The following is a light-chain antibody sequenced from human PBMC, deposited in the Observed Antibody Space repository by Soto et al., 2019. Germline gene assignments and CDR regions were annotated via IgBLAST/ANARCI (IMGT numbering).Light chain of an antibody. Sequence: EIDLTQSPATLSLSPGERATLSCRASQSVHSYLAWYQQKPGQAPRLLIYDASNRATGTPARFGGSGSGTDFTLPIISSEPDDVSVYYCQQRYGWPPLTFGGGTKVDIK. V-gene: IGKV3-11*01. CDR1: QSVHSY. CDR2: DAS. CDR3: QQRYGWPPLT. J-gene: IGKJ4*01.